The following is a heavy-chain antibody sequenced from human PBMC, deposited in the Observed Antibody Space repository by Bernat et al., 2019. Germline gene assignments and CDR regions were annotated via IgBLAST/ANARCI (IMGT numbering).Heavy chain of an antibody. D-gene: IGHD6-6*01. CDR3: MTIAARPPGDY. J-gene: IGHJ4*02. CDR2: INPSGGST. CDR1: GYTFTSYY. V-gene: IGHV1-46*01. Sequence: QVQLVQSGAEVKKPGASVKVSCKASGYTFTSYYMHWVRQAPGQGLEWMGIINPSGGSTSYAQKFQGRVTMTRDTSTSTVYMELRSLRSDDTAVYYCMTIAARPPGDYWGQGTLVTVSS.